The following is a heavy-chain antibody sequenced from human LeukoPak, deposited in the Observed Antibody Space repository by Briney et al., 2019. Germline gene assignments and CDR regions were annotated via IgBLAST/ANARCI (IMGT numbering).Heavy chain of an antibody. J-gene: IGHJ4*02. CDR3: AEGYSGWYNVFAHFDY. CDR2: ISYDGSNK. V-gene: IGHV3-30*18. Sequence: GGSLRLSCAASGFTFSSYGMHWVRQAPGKGLEWVAVISYDGSNKYYADSVKGRFTISRDNSKNTLYLQMNSLRAEDTAVYYCAEGYSGWYNVFAHFDYWGQGTLVTVSS. D-gene: IGHD6-19*01. CDR1: GFTFSSYG.